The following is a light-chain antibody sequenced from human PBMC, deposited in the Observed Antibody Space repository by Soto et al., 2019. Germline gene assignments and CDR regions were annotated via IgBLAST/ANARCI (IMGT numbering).Light chain of an antibody. CDR3: QQRNSWPYT. V-gene: IGKV3-11*01. CDR1: QSISSS. Sequence: EIVLTQSPATLSLSPGERATFSCRASQSISSSLAWYQQKPGQTPRLLMYGASKRATGIPARFSGSGSETDFTLTVSSLEPEDFAVYYCQQRNSWPYTFGQGTKVEI. CDR2: GAS. J-gene: IGKJ2*01.